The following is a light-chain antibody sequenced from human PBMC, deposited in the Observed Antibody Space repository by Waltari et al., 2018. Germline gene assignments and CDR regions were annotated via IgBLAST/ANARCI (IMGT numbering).Light chain of an antibody. CDR3: CSYAGSSPSVV. J-gene: IGLJ2*01. CDR1: SSDVGNYNL. Sequence: QSALTQPASVSGSPGQSITISCTGTSSDVGNYNLVSWYQQHPGKAPKLMIYEGSKRPSGVSNRFSGSKSGNTASLTISGLQAEDEADYYCCSYAGSSPSVVFGGGTKLTVL. V-gene: IGLV2-23*01. CDR2: EGS.